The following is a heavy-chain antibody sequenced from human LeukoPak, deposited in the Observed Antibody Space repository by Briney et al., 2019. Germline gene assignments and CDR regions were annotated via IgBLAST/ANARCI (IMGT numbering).Heavy chain of an antibody. J-gene: IGHJ4*02. D-gene: IGHD2-2*01. CDR2: ISGSGGST. V-gene: IGHV3-23*01. Sequence: PGGSLRLSCAATGFTFSSYAMSWVRQAPGTGLEWVSAISGSGGSTYYADSVKGRFTISRDNSKNTLYLQMNSLRAEDTAVYYCAKRRYCSSTSCSGFDYWGQGTLVTVSS. CDR1: GFTFSSYA. CDR3: AKRRYCSSTSCSGFDY.